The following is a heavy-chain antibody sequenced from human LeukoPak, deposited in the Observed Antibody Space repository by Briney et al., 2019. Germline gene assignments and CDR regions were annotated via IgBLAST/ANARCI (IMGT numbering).Heavy chain of an antibody. V-gene: IGHV1-69*01. Sequence: ASVKASCKASGGTLSNYAISWVRQAPGQGLEWMGGIIPIFGTANYAQKFQGRVTITADESTSTAYMELSSLRSEDTAVYYCARDRDTTMVTSFDYWGQGTLVTVSS. CDR2: IIPIFGTA. D-gene: IGHD5-18*01. CDR3: ARDRDTTMVTSFDY. J-gene: IGHJ4*02. CDR1: GGTLSNYA.